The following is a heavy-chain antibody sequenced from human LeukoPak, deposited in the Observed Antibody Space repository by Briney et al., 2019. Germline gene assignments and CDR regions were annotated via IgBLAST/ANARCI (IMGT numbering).Heavy chain of an antibody. CDR1: GGSFSGYY. CDR2: INHSGST. V-gene: IGHV4-34*01. J-gene: IGHJ5*02. D-gene: IGHD2-2*01. CDR3: ASYQLPQGWFDP. Sequence: SETMSLTCAAYGGSFSGYYWSWIRQPPGKGLEWIGEINHSGSTNYNPSLKSRVTLSVDTSKNQFSLKLSSVTAADTAVYYCASYQLPQGWFDPWGQGTLVTVSS.